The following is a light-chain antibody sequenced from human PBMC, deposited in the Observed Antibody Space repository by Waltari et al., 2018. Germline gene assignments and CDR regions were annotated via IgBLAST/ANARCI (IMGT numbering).Light chain of an antibody. Sequence: SSEVTQDPHVSVALGQTVTITCRGDSFRRYYASWYRQRPGQAAVLFLYGQARPSGIPYRFSGSTSGDTAYLTITGAQAGDEADYCCLSRDTPSTRVFGGGTRLTVV. V-gene: IGLV3-19*01. CDR3: LSRDTPSTRV. CDR1: SFRRYY. CDR2: GQA. J-gene: IGLJ3*02.